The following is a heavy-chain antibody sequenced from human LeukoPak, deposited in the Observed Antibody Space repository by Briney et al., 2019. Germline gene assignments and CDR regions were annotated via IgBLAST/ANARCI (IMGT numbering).Heavy chain of an antibody. CDR3: ARSMIVVVITDDAFDI. CDR2: IKQDGSEK. J-gene: IGHJ3*02. Sequence: GGSLRLSCAASGFTFSSYWMSWVRQAPGKGLEWVANIKQDGSEKYYVDSVKGRSTISRDNAKNSLYLQMNSLRAEDTAVYYCARSMIVVVITDDAFDIWGQGTMVTVSS. V-gene: IGHV3-7*01. D-gene: IGHD3-22*01. CDR1: GFTFSSYW.